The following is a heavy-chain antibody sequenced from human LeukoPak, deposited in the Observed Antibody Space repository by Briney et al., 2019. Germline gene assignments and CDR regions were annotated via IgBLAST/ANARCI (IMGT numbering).Heavy chain of an antibody. CDR3: ARVLRLNYYGSGSLDY. CDR1: GGTFSSYA. V-gene: IGHV1-69*13. CDR2: IIPIFGTA. J-gene: IGHJ4*02. Sequence: SVKVSCKASGGTFSSYAISWVRQAPGQGLEWMGGIIPIFGTANYAQKFQGRVTITADESTSTAYMELSSLRSEDTAVYYCARVLRLNYYGSGSLDYWGQGTLVTVSS. D-gene: IGHD3-10*01.